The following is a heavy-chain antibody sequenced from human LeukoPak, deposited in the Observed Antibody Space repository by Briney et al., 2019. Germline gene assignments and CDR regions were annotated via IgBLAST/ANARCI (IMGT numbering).Heavy chain of an antibody. CDR1: GFTFSSYW. CDR2: IKEDGSEK. CDR3: ARVYYSNHYFDY. D-gene: IGHD4-11*01. J-gene: IGHJ4*02. V-gene: IGHV3-7*01. Sequence: GGSLRLSCAASGFTFSSYWMSWVRQAPGKGREGVANIKEDGSEKYYVDSVKGRFTISRDNAKNSLYLQMNSLRAEDTAVYYCARVYYSNHYFDYWGQGTLVTVSS.